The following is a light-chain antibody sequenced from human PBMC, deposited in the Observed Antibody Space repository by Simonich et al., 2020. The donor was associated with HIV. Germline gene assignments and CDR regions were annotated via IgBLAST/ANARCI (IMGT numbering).Light chain of an antibody. Sequence: QSALTQPASVSGSPGQSITISCTGTSSDVGCYNYVSWYQQHPGKAPKLMIYDVSKRPSGGPDRFSGSKSGNTASPTISGLQAEDEADYYCCSYAGSHTFVFGGGTKLTVL. CDR1: SSDVGCYNY. CDR2: DVS. V-gene: IGLV2-11*01. J-gene: IGLJ2*01. CDR3: CSYAGSHTFV.